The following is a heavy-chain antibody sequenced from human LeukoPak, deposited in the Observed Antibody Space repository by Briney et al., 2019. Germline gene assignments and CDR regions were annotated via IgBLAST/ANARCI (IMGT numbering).Heavy chain of an antibody. V-gene: IGHV3-74*01. CDR1: GFTFSTYC. CDR3: VRDFRSADY. J-gene: IGHJ4*02. Sequence: GGSVRLSCAASGFTFSTYCMHWVRPAPGKGPMWVSRICPDGTVTNYADSVKARFIISRDNARNTVYLQMNSLRVEDTAVYYCVRDFRSADYWGQGTLVTVSS. CDR2: ICPDGTVT.